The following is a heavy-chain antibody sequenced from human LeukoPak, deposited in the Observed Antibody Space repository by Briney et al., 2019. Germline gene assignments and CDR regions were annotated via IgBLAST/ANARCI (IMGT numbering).Heavy chain of an antibody. Sequence: GESLKISCKGSGYDFTTYWIGWVRQMPGKGLEWMGIIYPGDSDTGYSPSFQGHVTISADKSISTAYLQWSSLKASDTAMYYCARGTIAAALVMDYWGQGTLVTVSS. J-gene: IGHJ4*02. D-gene: IGHD6-13*01. CDR3: ARGTIAAALVMDY. CDR2: IYPGDSDT. CDR1: GYDFTTYW. V-gene: IGHV5-51*01.